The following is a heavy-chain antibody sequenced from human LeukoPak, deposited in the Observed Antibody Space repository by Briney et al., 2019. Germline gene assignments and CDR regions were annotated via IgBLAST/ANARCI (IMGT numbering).Heavy chain of an antibody. J-gene: IGHJ5*02. V-gene: IGHV4-34*01. CDR1: GVSFSGYY. Sequence: SETLSLTCAVYGVSFSGYYWSWIRQPPGKGLEWIGEINHSGSTNYNPSLKSRVTISVDTSKNQFSLKLSSVTAADTAVYYCARGVYGAAPNWFDPWGQGTLVTVSS. CDR2: INHSGST. D-gene: IGHD4-17*01. CDR3: ARGVYGAAPNWFDP.